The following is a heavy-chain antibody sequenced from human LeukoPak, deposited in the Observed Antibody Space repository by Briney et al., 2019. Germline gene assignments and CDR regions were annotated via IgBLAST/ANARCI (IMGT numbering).Heavy chain of an antibody. CDR2: IYYSGST. J-gene: IGHJ6*02. V-gene: IGHV4-39*01. CDR3: ARATSRAGYYYYYGMDV. CDR1: GGSISSSSYY. Sequence: SETLSLTCTVSGGSISSSSYYWGWIRQPPGKGLGWIGSIYYSGSTYYNPSLKSRVTISVDTSKNQFSLKLSSVTAADTAVYYCARATSRAGYYYYYGMDVWGQGTTVTVSS.